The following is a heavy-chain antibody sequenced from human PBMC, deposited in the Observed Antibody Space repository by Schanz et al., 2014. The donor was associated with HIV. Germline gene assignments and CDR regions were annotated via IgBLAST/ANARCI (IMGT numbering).Heavy chain of an antibody. D-gene: IGHD5-12*01. J-gene: IGHJ4*02. CDR2: ISYDGTNE. Sequence: QVQLVESGGGVVQPGRSLRLSCAASGFIFSRYAMHWVRQAPGKGLEWVAVISYDGTNEYYADSVKGRFTVSRDNSKNTLYLQMNSLRAEDTAVYYCAKDLGGFSAYGAYTSGRGYWGQGTLVIVSS. V-gene: IGHV3-30*18. CDR3: AKDLGGFSAYGAYTSGRGY. CDR1: GFIFSRYA.